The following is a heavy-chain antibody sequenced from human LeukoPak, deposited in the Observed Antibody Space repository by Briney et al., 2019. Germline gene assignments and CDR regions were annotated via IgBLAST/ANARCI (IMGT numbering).Heavy chain of an antibody. D-gene: IGHD5-12*01. CDR2: ISYDGSNK. Sequence: GRSLRLSCAASGFTFSSYAMHWVGQAPAKGLEGVAVISYDGSNKYYAASVKGLFTISRDNSKNTLYLQMNSLRAEDTAVYYCARALGIGYEANAFGIWGQGTMVTVSS. CDR1: GFTFSSYA. CDR3: ARALGIGYEANAFGI. J-gene: IGHJ3*02. V-gene: IGHV3-30*04.